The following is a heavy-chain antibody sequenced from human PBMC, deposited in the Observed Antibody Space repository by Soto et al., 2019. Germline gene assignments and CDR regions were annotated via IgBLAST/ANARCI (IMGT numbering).Heavy chain of an antibody. J-gene: IGHJ4*02. Sequence: SETLSLTCTVSGGSISGYYWTWIRQSPGKGLEWIGYIYYRGSTDYNPSLKSRVTMSVDMSKNQFSLNLNSVTAADTAVYYCARGTTTVTTFDYWGQGTLVTVS. D-gene: IGHD4-17*01. CDR1: GGSISGYY. CDR2: IYYRGST. CDR3: ARGTTTVTTFDY. V-gene: IGHV4-59*01.